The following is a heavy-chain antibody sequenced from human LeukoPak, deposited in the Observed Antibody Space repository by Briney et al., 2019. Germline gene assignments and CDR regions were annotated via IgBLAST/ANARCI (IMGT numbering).Heavy chain of an antibody. J-gene: IGHJ4*02. CDR1: GGSFSGYY. CDR3: ARVNSVAAAGVAQFDY. V-gene: IGHV4-34*01. Sequence: SETLSLTCAVYGGSFSGYYWSWIRQPPGKGLEWIGEINHSGSTNYNPSLKSRVTISVDTSKNQFSLKLSSVTAADAAVYYCARVNSVAAAGVAQFDYWGQGTLVTVSS. D-gene: IGHD6-13*01. CDR2: INHSGST.